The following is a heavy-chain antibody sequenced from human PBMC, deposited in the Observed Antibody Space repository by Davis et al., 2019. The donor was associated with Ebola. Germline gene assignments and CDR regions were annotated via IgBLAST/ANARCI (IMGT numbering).Heavy chain of an antibody. CDR2: ISYDGSNK. CDR1: GFTFSSYA. J-gene: IGHJ4*02. D-gene: IGHD6-19*01. Sequence: GESLKISCAASGFTFSSYAMHWVRQAPGKGLEWVAVISYDGSNKYYADSVKGRFTISRDNSKNTLYLQMNSLRAEDTAVYYCARDLGRQWLVPGYWGQGTLVTVSS. V-gene: IGHV3-30*04. CDR3: ARDLGRQWLVPGY.